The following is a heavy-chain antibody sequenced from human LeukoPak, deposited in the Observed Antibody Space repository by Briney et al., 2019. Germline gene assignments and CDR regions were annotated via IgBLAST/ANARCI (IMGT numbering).Heavy chain of an antibody. CDR2: FDPEDGET. CDR1: GYTFTGYY. J-gene: IGHJ4*02. V-gene: IGHV1-24*01. D-gene: IGHD3-10*01. Sequence: ASVKVSCKASGYTFTGYYMHWVRQAPGKGLEWMGGFDPEDGETIYAQKFQGRVTMTEDTSTDTAYMELSSLRSEDTAVYYCATDQAVNMVRGVYYFDYWGQGTLVTVSS. CDR3: ATDQAVNMVRGVYYFDY.